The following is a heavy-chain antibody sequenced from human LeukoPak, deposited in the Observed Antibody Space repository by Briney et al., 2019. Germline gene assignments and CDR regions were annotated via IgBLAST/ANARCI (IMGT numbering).Heavy chain of an antibody. D-gene: IGHD1-26*01. CDR2: IYYSGST. CDR3: ARTLRLRSNLGTEFDY. J-gene: IGHJ4*02. CDR1: GGSISSSSYY. V-gene: IGHV4-39*01. Sequence: SETLSLTCTVSGGSISSSSYYWGWIRQPPGKGLEWIGSIYYSGSTYYNPSLKSRVTISVDTSKNQFSLKLSSVTAADTAVYYRARTLRLRSNLGTEFDYWGQGTLVTVSS.